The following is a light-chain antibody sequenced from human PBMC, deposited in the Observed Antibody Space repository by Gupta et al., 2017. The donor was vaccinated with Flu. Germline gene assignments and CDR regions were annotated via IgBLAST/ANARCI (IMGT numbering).Light chain of an antibody. CDR1: RTVKSNY. Sequence: GTLHLSPGERDTRSCGSRRTVKSNYLAWYQQKAGQAPRLLIYGASSRATGVPDRFSGSGSGTEFTLTISRRKPEDFAVYYCQQECSSPLTFGQGTKVEIK. V-gene: IGKV3-20*01. CDR2: GAS. J-gene: IGKJ1*01. CDR3: QQECSSPLT.